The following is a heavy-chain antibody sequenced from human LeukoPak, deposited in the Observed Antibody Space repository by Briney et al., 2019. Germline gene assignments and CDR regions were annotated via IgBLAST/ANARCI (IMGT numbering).Heavy chain of an antibody. Sequence: PGGTLRLSCAASGFTFSSYGMSWVRQAPGKGLEWVSAISGSGGSTYYADSVKGRFTISRDNSKNTLYLQMNSMRAEDTAVYYCAKERDDIPTPFDSWGQGTLVTVSS. CDR2: ISGSGGST. CDR3: AKERDDIPTPFDS. CDR1: GFTFSSYG. V-gene: IGHV3-23*01. J-gene: IGHJ4*02. D-gene: IGHD1-1*01.